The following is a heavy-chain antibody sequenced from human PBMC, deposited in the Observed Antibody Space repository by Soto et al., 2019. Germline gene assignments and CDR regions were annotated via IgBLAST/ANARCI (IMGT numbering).Heavy chain of an antibody. V-gene: IGHV3-30*18. Sequence: GGSLRLSCAASGFTFSSYGMHWVRQAPGKGLEWVAVISYDGSNKYYADSVKGRFTISRDNSKNTLYLQMNSLRAEDTAVYYCAKSGRGSGSLGFSHWFDPWGQGTLVTVSS. CDR2: ISYDGSNK. D-gene: IGHD3-10*01. CDR3: AKSGRGSGSLGFSHWFDP. J-gene: IGHJ5*02. CDR1: GFTFSSYG.